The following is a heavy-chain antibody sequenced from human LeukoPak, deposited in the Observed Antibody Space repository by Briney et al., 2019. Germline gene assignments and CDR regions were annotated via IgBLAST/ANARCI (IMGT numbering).Heavy chain of an antibody. CDR2: INPNSGGT. Sequence: ASVKVSCKASGYTFTGYYMHWVRQAPGQGLGWMGRINPNSGGTNCAQKFQGRVTMTRDTSISTAYMELSRLRSDDTAVYYCARDLVTMVRGVIDRFDYWGQGTLVTVSS. J-gene: IGHJ4*02. CDR1: GYTFTGYY. D-gene: IGHD3-10*01. V-gene: IGHV1-2*06. CDR3: ARDLVTMVRGVIDRFDY.